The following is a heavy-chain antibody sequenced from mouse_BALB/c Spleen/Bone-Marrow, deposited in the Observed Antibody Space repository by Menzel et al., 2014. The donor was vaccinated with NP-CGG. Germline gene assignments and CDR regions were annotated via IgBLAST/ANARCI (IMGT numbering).Heavy chain of an antibody. J-gene: IGHJ3*01. D-gene: IGHD1-1*01. V-gene: IGHV14-3*02. Sequence: EVQLQESGAELVKPGASVKLSCTASGFNIKDTYMHWVKQRPEQGLEWIGRIDPANGNTKYDPKFQGKATITADTSSNTASLQLSSLTSEDTAVYYCASYYYSSSLFAYWGQGTLVTVSA. CDR2: IDPANGNT. CDR1: GFNIKDTY. CDR3: ASYYYSSSLFAY.